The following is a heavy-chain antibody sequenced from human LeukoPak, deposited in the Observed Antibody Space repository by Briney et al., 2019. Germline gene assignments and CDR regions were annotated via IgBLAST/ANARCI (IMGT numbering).Heavy chain of an antibody. D-gene: IGHD3-10*01. CDR1: GGSISSGNYY. CDR3: ARTHTLWFGELFTTLDYYYYYGMDV. J-gene: IGHJ6*02. Sequence: SETLSLTCTVSGGSISSGNYYWSWIRQHPGKGLEWIGYIHHSGSTYYNPSLKSRVIISVDTSKNQFSLKLNSVTAADTAVYYCARTHTLWFGELFTTLDYYYYYGMDVWGQGTTVTVSS. V-gene: IGHV4-31*03. CDR2: IHHSGST.